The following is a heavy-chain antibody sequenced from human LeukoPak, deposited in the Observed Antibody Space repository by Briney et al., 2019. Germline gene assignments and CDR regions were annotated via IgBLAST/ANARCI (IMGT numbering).Heavy chain of an antibody. Sequence: GGSLRLSCAASGFTFDDYGMSWVRQAPEKGLEWVSGINWNGGSTGYADSVKGRFTISRDNAKNSLYLQMNSLRAEDTALYYCARVSSGTGYYYYYMDVWGKGTTVTVSS. CDR2: INWNGGST. D-gene: IGHD3-10*01. J-gene: IGHJ6*03. V-gene: IGHV3-20*04. CDR3: ARVSSGTGYYYYYMDV. CDR1: GFTFDDYG.